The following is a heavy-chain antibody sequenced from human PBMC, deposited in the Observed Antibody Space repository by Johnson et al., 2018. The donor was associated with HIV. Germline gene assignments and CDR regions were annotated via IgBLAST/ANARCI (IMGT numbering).Heavy chain of an antibody. CDR3: ARGLASSRHDAFDI. J-gene: IGHJ3*02. D-gene: IGHD6-13*01. CDR2: ISYDGSNK. Sequence: VQLVESGGRVVRPGGSLRLSCAASGFTFSNFWMHWVRQAPGKGLEWVAVISYDGSNKYYADSVTGRFTISRDNSKNTLYLQMNSLRAEDTAVYYCARGLASSRHDAFDIWGQGTMVTVSS. CDR1: GFTFSNFW. V-gene: IGHV3-30-3*01.